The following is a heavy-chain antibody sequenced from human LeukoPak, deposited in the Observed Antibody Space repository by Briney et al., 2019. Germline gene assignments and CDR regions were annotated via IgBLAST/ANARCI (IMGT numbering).Heavy chain of an antibody. V-gene: IGHV3-7*01. CDR3: VNDLARRGGY. CDR1: GFTFSKYW. Sequence: GGSLRLSCAASGFTFSKYWMSWVRQAPGKGLEWVANIRQDGSEKYYVDSVKGRFTISRDNAKNSLFLQMNSLRAEDTAVYYCVNDLARRGGYWGQGTLVTVSA. D-gene: IGHD3-10*01. J-gene: IGHJ4*02. CDR2: IRQDGSEK.